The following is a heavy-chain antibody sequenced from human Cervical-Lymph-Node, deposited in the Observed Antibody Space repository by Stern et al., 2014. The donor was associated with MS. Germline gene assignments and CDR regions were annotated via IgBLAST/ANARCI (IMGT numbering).Heavy chain of an antibody. V-gene: IGHV1-18*01. Sequence: QVQLVQSGPGVRQPGASVRVSCKASGYTFTTPNYGIAWVREAPGRGLEWMGWISSYNGNTVYAQNLQDRVTMTTDTSASTAYMELRSLRSDDTAFYYCARERLRDFNDYHFDSWGQGTLVTVSS. CDR1: GYTFTTPNYG. D-gene: IGHD4-11*01. J-gene: IGHJ4*02. CDR2: ISSYNGNT. CDR3: ARERLRDFNDYHFDS.